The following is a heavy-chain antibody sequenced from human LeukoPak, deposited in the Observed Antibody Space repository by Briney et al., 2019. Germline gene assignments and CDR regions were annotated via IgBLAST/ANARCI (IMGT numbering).Heavy chain of an antibody. V-gene: IGHV4-34*01. J-gene: IGHJ4*02. CDR1: GFIFSDYY. CDR3: ARPNSPYYDILTGPPYYFDY. Sequence: DPGGSLRLSCAASGFIFSDYYMSWIRQPPGKGLEWIGEINHSGSTNYNPSLKSRVTISVDTSKNQFSLKLSSVTAADPAVYYCARPNSPYYDILTGPPYYFDYWGQGTLVTVSS. CDR2: INHSGST. D-gene: IGHD3-9*01.